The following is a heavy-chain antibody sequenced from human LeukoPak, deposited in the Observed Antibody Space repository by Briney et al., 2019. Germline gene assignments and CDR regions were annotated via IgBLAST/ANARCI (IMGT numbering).Heavy chain of an antibody. CDR2: INPSGGST. CDR3: ARDREWLRFDY. D-gene: IGHD5-12*01. CDR1: GYTFTSYY. Sequence: GASVKVSCKASGYTFTSYYMRWVRQAPGQGLEWMGIINPSGGSTSYAQKFQGRVTMTRDTSTSTVYMELSSLRSEDTAVYYCARDREWLRFDYWGQGTLVTVSS. J-gene: IGHJ4*02. V-gene: IGHV1-46*01.